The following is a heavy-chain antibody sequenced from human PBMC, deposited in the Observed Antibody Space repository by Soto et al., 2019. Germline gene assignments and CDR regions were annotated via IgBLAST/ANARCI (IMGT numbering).Heavy chain of an antibody. V-gene: IGHV3-9*01. CDR2: ISWNSGNI. Sequence: GGSLRLSCAASGFTFDDYAKYWVRQLLGKGLEWGSSISWNSGNIGYADSVKGRFTTSSDNAENSLYLQMNSLRPEDTALYYSVRSKGGYSYGTPFDYWGQGTLVTVSS. CDR3: VRSKGGYSYGTPFDY. J-gene: IGHJ4*02. D-gene: IGHD5-18*01. CDR1: GFTFDDYA.